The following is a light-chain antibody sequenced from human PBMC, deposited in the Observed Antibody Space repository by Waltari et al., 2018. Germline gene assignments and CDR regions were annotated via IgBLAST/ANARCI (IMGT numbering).Light chain of an antibody. CDR3: AAWDDRLTVVV. CDR2: TTS. Sequence: QSVLTQPPSASGPPGQRVTISCSGSSSNIGSNYVYWYQQLPGTAPKLLIYTTSERPSGVPDRLSGSKSVTSASLAISGLLSEEEGDYFCAAWDDRLTVVVFGGGTKLTVL. V-gene: IGLV1-47*01. CDR1: SSNIGSNY. J-gene: IGLJ2*01.